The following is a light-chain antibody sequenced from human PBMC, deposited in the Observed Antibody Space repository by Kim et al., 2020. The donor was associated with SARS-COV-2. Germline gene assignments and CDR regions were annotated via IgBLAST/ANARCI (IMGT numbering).Light chain of an antibody. CDR3: QLYHSFWT. CDR1: QSISTW. CDR2: KAS. V-gene: IGKV1-5*03. Sequence: DIQMTHSPSTLSASIGDRVTLTCRASQSISTWLAWYQQKPGKAPKLLIYKASNLQNGVPTRFSGSGSGTEFILTIASLQPDDFATYYCQLYHSFWTFGQGTKVEIK. J-gene: IGKJ1*01.